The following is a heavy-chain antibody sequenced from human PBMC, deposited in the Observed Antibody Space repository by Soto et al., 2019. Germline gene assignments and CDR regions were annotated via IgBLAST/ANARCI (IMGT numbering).Heavy chain of an antibody. V-gene: IGHV1-69*13. D-gene: IGHD3-10*01. Sequence: RASVKVSCKASGGTFSSYAISWVRQAPGQGLEWMGGIIPIFGTANYAQKFQGRVTITADESTSTAYMELSSLRSEDTAVYYCARVRGVLYYYYGMDVWGQGTTVTVSS. CDR1: GGTFSSYA. CDR2: IIPIFGTA. J-gene: IGHJ6*02. CDR3: ARVRGVLYYYYGMDV.